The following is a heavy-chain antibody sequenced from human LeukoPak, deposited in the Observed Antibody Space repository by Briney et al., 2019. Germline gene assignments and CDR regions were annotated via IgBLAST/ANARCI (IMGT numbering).Heavy chain of an antibody. CDR1: GGSISSGGYS. D-gene: IGHD5-12*01. Sequence: PSETLSLTCAVSGGSISSGGYSWSWIRQPPGKGLEWIGYIYHSGSTYYNPSLKSRVTISVDRSKNQVSLRLSSVTAADTAVYYCARTTVATINFDYWGQGTLDTVSS. CDR2: IYHSGST. V-gene: IGHV4-30-2*01. CDR3: ARTTVATINFDY. J-gene: IGHJ4*02.